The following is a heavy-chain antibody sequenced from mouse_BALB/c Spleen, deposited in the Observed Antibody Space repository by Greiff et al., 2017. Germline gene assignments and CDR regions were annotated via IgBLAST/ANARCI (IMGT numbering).Heavy chain of an antibody. Sequence: EVMLVESGGGLVKPGGSLKLSCAASGFTFSSYAMSWVRQSPEKRLEWVAEISSGGSYTYYPDTVTGRFTISRDNAKNTLYLEMSSLRSEDTAMYYCARAETGTGFAYWGQGTLVTVSA. J-gene: IGHJ3*01. D-gene: IGHD4-1*01. CDR3: ARAETGTGFAY. V-gene: IGHV5-9-4*01. CDR1: GFTFSSYA. CDR2: ISSGGSYT.